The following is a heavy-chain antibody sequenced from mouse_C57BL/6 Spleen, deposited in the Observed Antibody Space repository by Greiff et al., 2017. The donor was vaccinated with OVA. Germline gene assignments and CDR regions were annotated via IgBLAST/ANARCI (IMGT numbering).Heavy chain of an antibody. CDR1: GYTFTSYW. Sequence: QVQLQQPGPELVKPGASVKLSCKASGYTFTSYWMPWVKQRPGQGLEWIGNLNPSIGGTNYTEKFKSKATLTVDKSSSQAYMQLSILASEDSAVYCFASRGYRFAYWGQGTLLTVSS. J-gene: IGHJ2*01. V-gene: IGHV1-53*01. D-gene: IGHD3-3*01. CDR3: ASRGYRFAY. CDR2: LNPSIGGT.